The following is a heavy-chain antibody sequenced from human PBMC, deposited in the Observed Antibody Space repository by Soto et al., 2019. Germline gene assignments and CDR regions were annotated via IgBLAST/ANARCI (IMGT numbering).Heavy chain of an antibody. J-gene: IGHJ4*01. CDR1: GFVFSNAW. Sequence: GGSLRLSCAGSGFVFSNAWINWVRQAPGKGLEWVGRIKSKALGGTTDFAAPVRGRFAITRDDSRNMAYMQMNSLNPKNTAVFFCKTDSYSSKRESVFDFGVNGTPVTVSS. CDR3: KTDSYSSKRESVFDF. V-gene: IGHV3-15*07. CDR2: IKSKALGGTT. D-gene: IGHD2-2*01.